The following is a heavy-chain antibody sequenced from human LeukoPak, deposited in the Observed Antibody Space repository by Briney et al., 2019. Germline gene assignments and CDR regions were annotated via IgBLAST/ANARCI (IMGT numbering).Heavy chain of an antibody. V-gene: IGHV3-11*01. CDR3: ARDWLRYSSSSGWFDP. CDR1: GFTFSDYY. Sequence: PGGSLRLSCAASGFTFSDYYMSWIRQAPGKGLEWVSYISSSGSTIYYADSVKSRFTISRDNAKNSLYLQMNSLRAEDTAVYYCARDWLRYSSSSGWFDPWGQGTLVTVSS. D-gene: IGHD6-6*01. CDR2: ISSSGSTI. J-gene: IGHJ5*02.